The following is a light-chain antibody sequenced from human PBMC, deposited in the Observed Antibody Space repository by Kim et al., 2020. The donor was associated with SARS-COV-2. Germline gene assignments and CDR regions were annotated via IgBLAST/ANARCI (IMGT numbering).Light chain of an antibody. CDR1: SSNIGAGYE. J-gene: IGLJ2*01. V-gene: IGLV1-40*01. CDR2: ANT. Sequence: QSVLTQPPSVSGAPGQRVTISCTGSSSNIGAGYEIHWYQQLPGTAPKLLIYANTNRPSGVPDRFSGSKSGTSASLDITGLQPEDEADYYCQSYDGSLSGSVVFGGGTQLTVL. CDR3: QSYDGSLSGSVV.